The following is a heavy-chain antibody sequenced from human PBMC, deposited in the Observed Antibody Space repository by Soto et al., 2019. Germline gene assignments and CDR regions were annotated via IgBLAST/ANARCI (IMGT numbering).Heavy chain of an antibody. CDR2: IYYSGST. Sequence: PSETLSLTCTVSGGSISSPNFYWSWIRQPPGKGLEWIGYIYYSGSTYYNPSLKSRVTISVDTSKNQFSLKLSSVTAADTAVYYCARGGGLPSSDYWGQGTLVTVSS. J-gene: IGHJ4*02. CDR3: ARGGGLPSSDY. CDR1: GGSISSPNFY. V-gene: IGHV4-30-4*01. D-gene: IGHD3-10*01.